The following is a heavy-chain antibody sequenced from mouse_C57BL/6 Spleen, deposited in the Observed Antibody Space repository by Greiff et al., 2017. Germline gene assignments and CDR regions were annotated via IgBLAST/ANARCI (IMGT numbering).Heavy chain of an antibody. Sequence: VKLMESGAELARPGASVKLSYKASGYTFTSYGISWVKQRTGQGLEWIGEIYPRSGNTYYNEKFKGKATLTADKSSSTAYMELRSLTSEDSAVYFCARKGDGYYYFDYWGQGTTLTVSS. CDR3: ARKGDGYYYFDY. CDR1: GYTFTSYG. CDR2: IYPRSGNT. V-gene: IGHV1-81*01. D-gene: IGHD2-3*01. J-gene: IGHJ2*01.